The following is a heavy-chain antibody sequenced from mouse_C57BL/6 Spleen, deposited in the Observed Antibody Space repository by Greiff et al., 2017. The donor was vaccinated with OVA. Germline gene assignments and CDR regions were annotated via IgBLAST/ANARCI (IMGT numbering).Heavy chain of an antibody. Sequence: VQLQQSGAELVRPGASVTLSCKASGYTFTDYEMHWVKQTPVHGLEWIGAIDPATGGTAYNQKFKGKAILTADKSSSTAYMELRSLTSEDSAVYYCKRDYDYDDYAMDYWGQGTSVTVSS. CDR2: IDPATGGT. J-gene: IGHJ4*01. CDR1: GYTFTDYE. D-gene: IGHD2-4*01. CDR3: KRDYDYDDYAMDY. V-gene: IGHV1-15*01.